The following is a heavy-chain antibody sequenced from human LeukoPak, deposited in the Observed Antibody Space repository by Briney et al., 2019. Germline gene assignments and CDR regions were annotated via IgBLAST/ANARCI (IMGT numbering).Heavy chain of an antibody. D-gene: IGHD3-16*02. CDR2: INPSGGST. CDR1: GYTFTSYY. Sequence: GASVKVSCKASGYTFTSYYMHWVRQAPGQGLEWMGIINPSGGSTSYAQKFQGRVTMTRDTSTSTVYMELSSLRSEDTALYYCARAYQRLGELSLPDYWGQGTLVTISS. J-gene: IGHJ4*02. CDR3: ARAYQRLGELSLPDY. V-gene: IGHV1-46*01.